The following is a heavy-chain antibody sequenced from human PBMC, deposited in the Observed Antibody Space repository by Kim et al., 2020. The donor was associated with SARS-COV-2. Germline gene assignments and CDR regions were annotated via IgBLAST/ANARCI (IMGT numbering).Heavy chain of an antibody. D-gene: IGHD2-2*01. J-gene: IGHJ6*02. Sequence: GESLKISCKGSGYSFTSYWISWVRQMPGKGLEWMGRIDPSDSYTNYSPSFQGHVTISADKSISTAYLQWSSLKASDTAMYYCARSVYCSSTSCYYYYGMDVWGQGTTVTVSS. CDR2: IDPSDSYT. CDR3: ARSVYCSSTSCYYYYGMDV. CDR1: GYSFTSYW. V-gene: IGHV5-10-1*01.